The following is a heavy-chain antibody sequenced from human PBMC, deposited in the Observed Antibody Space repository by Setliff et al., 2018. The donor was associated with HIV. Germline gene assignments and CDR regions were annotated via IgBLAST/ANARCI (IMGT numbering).Heavy chain of an antibody. J-gene: IGHJ4*02. D-gene: IGHD2-21*01. V-gene: IGHV3-11*04. Sequence: GGSLRLSCAASGFTFTNYYMSWIRQAPGKGLELLSYISVSGTDIKYADSVKGRFTISRDNAKNSLYLQMNSLRAEDTAVYYCATDPRRLSYWGQGTLVTGSS. CDR3: ATDPRRLSY. CDR1: GFTFTNYY. CDR2: ISVSGTDI.